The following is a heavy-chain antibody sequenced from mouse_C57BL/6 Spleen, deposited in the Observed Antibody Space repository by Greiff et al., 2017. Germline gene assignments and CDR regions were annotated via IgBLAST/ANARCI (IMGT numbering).Heavy chain of an antibody. V-gene: IGHV1-82*01. J-gene: IGHJ3*01. Sequence: QVQLQQSGPELVKPGASVKISCKASGYAFSSSWMNWVKQRHGKGLEWIGRIYPGDGDTTYNGKFKGKATLTADKSSSTAYMQLSSLTSDDSAVYFGARKGPRNYGYDSWCAYWGQGTLVTVSA. CDR1: GYAFSSSW. CDR3: ARKGPRNYGYDSWCAY. CDR2: IYPGDGDT. D-gene: IGHD2-2*01.